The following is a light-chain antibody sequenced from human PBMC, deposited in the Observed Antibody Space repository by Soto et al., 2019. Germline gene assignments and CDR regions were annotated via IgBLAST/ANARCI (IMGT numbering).Light chain of an antibody. V-gene: IGKV3-11*01. CDR3: QQRSNWPT. Sequence: EIVLTQSPATLSLSPGERATLSCRASQSIRNYLAWYQQKPGQTPRLLIYDASNRATGIPARFSGSGSGTDFPLTISSLEPEDFAVYYCQQRSNWPTFGGGTKVEIK. J-gene: IGKJ4*01. CDR1: QSIRNY. CDR2: DAS.